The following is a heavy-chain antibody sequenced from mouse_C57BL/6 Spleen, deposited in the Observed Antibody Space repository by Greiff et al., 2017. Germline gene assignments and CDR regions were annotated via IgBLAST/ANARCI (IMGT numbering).Heavy chain of an antibody. D-gene: IGHD2-12*01. J-gene: IGHJ4*01. CDR3: ARGAYYSDYYAMDY. CDR1: GYTFTDYN. V-gene: IGHV1-18*01. Sequence: EVQLQQSGPELVKPGASVKIPCKASGYTFTDYNMDWVKQSHGKSLEWIGDISPNNGGTIYNQKFKGKATLTVDKSSSTAYMELRSLTSEDTAVYYCARGAYYSDYYAMDYWGQGTSVTVSS. CDR2: ISPNNGGT.